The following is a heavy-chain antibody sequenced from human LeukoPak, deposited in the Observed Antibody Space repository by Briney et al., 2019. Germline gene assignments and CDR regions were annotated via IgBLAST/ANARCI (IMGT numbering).Heavy chain of an antibody. Sequence: ASVKVSCKASGGTFSSYAISWVRQAPGQGLEWMGGIIPIFGTANYAQKFQGRVTITADESTSTAYMELSSLRSEDTAVYYCARTHYDNSGYSIYYYGMDVWGQGTTVTVSS. V-gene: IGHV1-69*13. CDR1: GGTFSSYA. CDR3: ARTHYDNSGYSIYYYGMDV. CDR2: IIPIFGTA. J-gene: IGHJ6*02. D-gene: IGHD3-22*01.